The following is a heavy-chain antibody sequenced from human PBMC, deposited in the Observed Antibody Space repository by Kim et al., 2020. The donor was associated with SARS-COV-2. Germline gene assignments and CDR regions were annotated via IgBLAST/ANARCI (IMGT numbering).Heavy chain of an antibody. V-gene: IGHV4-39*01. J-gene: IGHJ4*01. CDR3: ARLFGGTGKYYFEY. CDR1: GGSISSSSYY. D-gene: IGHD3-16*01. Sequence: SETLSLTCTVSGGSISSSSYYWGWIRQPPGKRLEWIGGIYYSGPTYYNPSLKSRVTISVDTSKNHFSLKLSSVTAADTAGYDCARLFGGTGKYYFEYWG. CDR2: IYYSGPT.